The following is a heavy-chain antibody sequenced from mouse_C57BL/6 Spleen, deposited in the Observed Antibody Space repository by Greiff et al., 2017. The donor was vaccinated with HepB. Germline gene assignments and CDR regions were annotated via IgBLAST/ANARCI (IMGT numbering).Heavy chain of an antibody. CDR3: ARSSPIYYGNPYAMDY. Sequence: VQLQQSDAELVKPGASVKISCKVSGYTFTDHTIHWMKQRPEQGLEWIGYIYPRDGSTKYNEKFKGKATLTADKSSSTAYMQLNSLTSEDSAVLFCARSSPIYYGNPYAMDYWGQGTSVTVSS. CDR1: GYTFTDHT. J-gene: IGHJ4*01. V-gene: IGHV1-78*01. D-gene: IGHD2-1*01. CDR2: IYPRDGST.